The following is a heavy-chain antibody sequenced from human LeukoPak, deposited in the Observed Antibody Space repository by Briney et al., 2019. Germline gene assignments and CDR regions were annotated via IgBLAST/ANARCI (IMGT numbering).Heavy chain of an antibody. CDR1: GGSISSDTCY. CDR2: MYNSGST. J-gene: IGHJ4*02. CDR3: ARDQYYYDSSGYGGLYYFDY. V-gene: IGHV4-61*02. D-gene: IGHD3-22*01. Sequence: SETLSLTCTVSGGSISSDTCYWSWIRQPAGKGLEWIGRMYNSGSTNYNPSLKSRVTISVDTSNNQFSLKLSSVTAADTAVYYCARDQYYYDSSGYGGLYYFDYWGQGTLVTVSS.